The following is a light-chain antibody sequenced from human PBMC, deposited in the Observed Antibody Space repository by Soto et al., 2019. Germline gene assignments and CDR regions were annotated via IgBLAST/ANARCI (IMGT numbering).Light chain of an antibody. CDR2: GNP. V-gene: IGLV1-40*01. CDR3: LSFDSSLSVV. CDR1: SSNIGAGYD. Sequence: QSVLTQPPSVSGAPGQRVTISCTGSSSNIGAGYDVHWYQQLPGRAPKLLIHGNPNRPSGVPDRFSGSKSGTSASLAITGLQAEDEADYYCLSFDSSLSVVFGGGTKLTVL. J-gene: IGLJ2*01.